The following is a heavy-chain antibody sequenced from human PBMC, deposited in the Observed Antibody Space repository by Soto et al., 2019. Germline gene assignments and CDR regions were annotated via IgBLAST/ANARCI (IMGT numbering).Heavy chain of an antibody. CDR3: APVGLGVSSGWSGFDY. J-gene: IGHJ4*02. CDR2: ITSDGENK. Sequence: GSLRLDCSAFGSSLSSYYMHWVRQAPGKGLEWAAAITSDGENKVYGDSAKGRFTIARDNSKNTVDLQINSLRAEDTGISYCAPVGLGVSSGWSGFDYWGQGTLVTVYS. V-gene: IGHV3-30*03. D-gene: IGHD6-19*01. CDR1: GSSLSSYY.